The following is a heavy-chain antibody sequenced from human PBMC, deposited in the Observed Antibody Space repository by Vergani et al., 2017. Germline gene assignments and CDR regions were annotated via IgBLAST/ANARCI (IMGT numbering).Heavy chain of an antibody. D-gene: IGHD3-10*01. J-gene: IGHJ6*02. CDR1: GFTFISYW. CDR2: INGEGSST. CDR3: AIESEGGWLWFGELLNGDYYYGMDV. Sequence: EVQLVESGGGLVQPGGSLRLPCAASGFTFISYWMHWVRHAPGMGLVWVSRINGEGSSTSYADSAKGRFTISRDNAKNTLYLQMNSLRAEDTAVYYCAIESEGGWLWFGELLNGDYYYGMDVWGQGTTVTVSS. V-gene: IGHV3-74*01.